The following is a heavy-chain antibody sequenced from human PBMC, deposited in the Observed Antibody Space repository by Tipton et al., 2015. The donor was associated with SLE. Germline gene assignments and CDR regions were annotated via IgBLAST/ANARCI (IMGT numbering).Heavy chain of an antibody. CDR2: IYYSGST. V-gene: IGHV4-59*12. CDR3: ARGYSGSFLVFDI. Sequence: TLSLTCTVSGGSISSYYWSWIRQPPGKGLEWIGYIYYSGSTNYNPSLKSRVTISVDTSKNQFSLKLSSVTAADTAVYYCARGYSGSFLVFDIWGQGTMVTVSS. J-gene: IGHJ3*02. CDR1: GGSISSYY. D-gene: IGHD1-26*01.